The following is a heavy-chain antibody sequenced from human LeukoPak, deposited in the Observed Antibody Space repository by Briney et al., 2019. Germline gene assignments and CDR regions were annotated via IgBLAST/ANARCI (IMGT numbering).Heavy chain of an antibody. Sequence: GGSLRLSCAGSGFTFSSRWMSWGRQAPGEGLEWVAHINQDGSETYYVDSVKGRVTISRDNAKDSLYLQMHSLRAEDTAVYYCARASYRALTYWGQARLVTV. CDR1: GFTFSSRW. D-gene: IGHD1-14*01. V-gene: IGHV3-7*01. CDR3: ARASYRALTY. J-gene: IGHJ4*02. CDR2: INQDGSET.